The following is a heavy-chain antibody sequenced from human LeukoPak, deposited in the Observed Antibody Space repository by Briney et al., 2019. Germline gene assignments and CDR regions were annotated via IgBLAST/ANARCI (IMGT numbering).Heavy chain of an antibody. V-gene: IGHV4-59*01. Sequence: TPSETLSLTCTVSGGSISSYYWGWIRQPPGKGLEWIGYIYYSGSTNYNPSLKSRVTISVDTSKNQFSLKLSSVTAADTAVYYCARVYYYGSGSYEPYYYYGMDVWGQGTTVTVSS. J-gene: IGHJ6*02. CDR2: IYYSGST. CDR3: ARVYYYGSGSYEPYYYYGMDV. D-gene: IGHD3-10*01. CDR1: GGSISSYY.